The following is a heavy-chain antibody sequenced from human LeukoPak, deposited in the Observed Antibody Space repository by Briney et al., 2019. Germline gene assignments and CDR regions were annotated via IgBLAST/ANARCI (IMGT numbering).Heavy chain of an antibody. CDR2: IKPDGSQI. D-gene: IGHD3-16*01. V-gene: IGHV3-7*01. Sequence: GGSLRLSCAASGFTFSSYWMTWVRQAPGKGLEWVANIKPDGSQIYYVDSVKGRFTISRDNAKNSLYLQMNSLRAEDTAVYYCARVWGTTTYYYYYYMDVWGKGTTVTVSS. J-gene: IGHJ6*03. CDR1: GFTFSSYW. CDR3: ARVWGTTTYYYYYYMDV.